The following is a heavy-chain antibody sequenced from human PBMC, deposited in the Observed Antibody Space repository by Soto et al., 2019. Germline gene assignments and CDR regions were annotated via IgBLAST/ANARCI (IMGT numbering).Heavy chain of an antibody. CDR1: GYTFTSYD. Sequence: ASVKVSCKASGYTFTSYDINWVRQATGQGLEWMGWMNPNSGNTGYAQKFQGGVTMTRNTSISTAYMELSSLRSEDTAVYYCARATAPHDHPWYYYGMDVWGQGTTVTVSS. CDR3: ARATAPHDHPWYYYGMDV. CDR2: MNPNSGNT. V-gene: IGHV1-8*01. J-gene: IGHJ6*02.